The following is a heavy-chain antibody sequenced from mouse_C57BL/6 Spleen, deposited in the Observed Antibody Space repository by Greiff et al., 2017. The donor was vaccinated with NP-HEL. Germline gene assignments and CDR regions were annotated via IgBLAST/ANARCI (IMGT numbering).Heavy chain of an antibody. V-gene: IGHV1-80*01. J-gene: IGHJ1*03. CDR1: GYAFSSYW. D-gene: IGHD2-5*01. Sequence: VQLQQSGAELVKPGASVKISCKASGYAFSSYWMNWVKQRPGKGLEWIGQIYPGDGDTNYNGKFKGKATLTADKSSSTAYMQLSSLTSEDSAVYFCARFMADYSNRYWYFDVWGTGTTVTVSS. CDR3: ARFMADYSNRYWYFDV. CDR2: IYPGDGDT.